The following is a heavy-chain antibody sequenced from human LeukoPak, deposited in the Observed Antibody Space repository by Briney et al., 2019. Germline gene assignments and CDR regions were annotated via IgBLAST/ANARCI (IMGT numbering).Heavy chain of an antibody. D-gene: IGHD3-10*01. CDR2: IAYDGKNK. CDR1: GFTFSSFA. Sequence: GRSLRLSCAASGFTFSSFAMHWVRQAPGKGLEWVAAIAYDGKNKYYTDSVEGRFTISRDNSKNTVFLQMNSLRLQDTAVYFCAREVLWFGDYAPSAMDVWGQGTTVTVS. V-gene: IGHV3-30*04. J-gene: IGHJ6*02. CDR3: AREVLWFGDYAPSAMDV.